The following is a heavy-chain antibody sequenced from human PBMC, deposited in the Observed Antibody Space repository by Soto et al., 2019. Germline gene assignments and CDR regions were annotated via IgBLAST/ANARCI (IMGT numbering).Heavy chain of an antibody. Sequence: QVQLQESGPGLVKPSGTLSLTCAVSGDSISSTKWWGWVRQPPGKGLEWVGEIYHGGSTNYNPSLKSRVTISVDKSKNQFSLKLSSVTAADTAVYYCAIGIAAAGRFDYWGQGTLVTVSS. CDR1: GDSISSTKW. J-gene: IGHJ4*02. D-gene: IGHD6-13*01. CDR3: AIGIAAAGRFDY. CDR2: IYHGGST. V-gene: IGHV4-4*02.